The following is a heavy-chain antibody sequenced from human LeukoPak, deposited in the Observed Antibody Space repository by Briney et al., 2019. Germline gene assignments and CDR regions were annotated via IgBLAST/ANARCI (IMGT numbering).Heavy chain of an antibody. CDR3: ARDLPNYYDSSGYDY. CDR2: IIPIFGTA. Sequence: GASVKVSCKASGYTFTSYAVHWVRQAPGQGLEWMGGIIPIFGTANYAQKFQGRVTITADESTSTAYMELSSLRSGDTAVYYCARDLPNYYDSSGYDYWGQGTLVTVSS. CDR1: GYTFTSYA. J-gene: IGHJ4*02. D-gene: IGHD3-22*01. V-gene: IGHV1-69*13.